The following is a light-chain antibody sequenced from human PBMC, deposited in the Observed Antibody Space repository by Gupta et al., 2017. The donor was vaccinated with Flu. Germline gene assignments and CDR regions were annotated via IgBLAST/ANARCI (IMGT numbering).Light chain of an antibody. V-gene: IGLV2-14*01. CDR3: SSYSSSRFWL. J-gene: IGLJ3*02. Sequence: QSALTQPASVSGSPGQSITISCIGSSSDLGPYNWVSWYQQYPGNAPKLLIREVNNRPSGISDRFSGSKAGNTAFLTIFGLRAEDDAYYYCSSYSSSRFWLFGGGTKLTVL. CDR2: EVN. CDR1: SSDLGPYNW.